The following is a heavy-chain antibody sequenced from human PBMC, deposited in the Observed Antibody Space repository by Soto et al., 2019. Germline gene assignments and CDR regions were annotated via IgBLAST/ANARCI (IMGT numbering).Heavy chain of an antibody. J-gene: IGHJ4*02. Sequence: SETLSLTCTVSGGSISSSSYYWGWIRQPPGKGLEWIGSIYYSGSTYYNPSLKSRVTISVDTSKNQFSLKLSSVTAADTAVYYCAPFDWLTHYWGKGTLVTVSS. CDR1: GGSISSSSYY. CDR3: APFDWLTHY. D-gene: IGHD3-9*01. CDR2: IYYSGST. V-gene: IGHV4-39*01.